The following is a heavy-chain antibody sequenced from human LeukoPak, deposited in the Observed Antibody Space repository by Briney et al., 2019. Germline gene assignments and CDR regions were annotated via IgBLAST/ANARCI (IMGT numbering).Heavy chain of an antibody. J-gene: IGHJ5*02. D-gene: IGHD2-2*01. CDR2: IIPIFGTA. Sequence: SVKVSCKASGGTFSSYAISWVRQAPGQGLEWMGGIIPIFGTANYAQKFQGRVTITADESTSTAYMELSSLRSEDTAVYYCARAVAGYCSSTSCYWFDPWGQGTLVTVSS. CDR3: ARAVAGYCSSTSCYWFDP. CDR1: GGTFSSYA. V-gene: IGHV1-69*13.